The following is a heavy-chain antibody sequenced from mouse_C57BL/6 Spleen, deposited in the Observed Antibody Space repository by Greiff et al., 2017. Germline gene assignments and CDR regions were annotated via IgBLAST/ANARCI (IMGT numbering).Heavy chain of an antibody. CDR3: ARYEGVAY. J-gene: IGHJ3*01. V-gene: IGHV1-53*01. CDR1: GYTFTSYW. CDR2: INPSNGGT. Sequence: QVQLQQSGTELVKPGASVKLSCKASGYTFTSYWMHWMKQRPGQGLEWIGNINPSNGGTNYNEKFKSKDTLTVDKSSSTAYMQLSGLASEDCAGYYCARYEGVAYWGQGTLVTVSA. D-gene: IGHD2-12*01.